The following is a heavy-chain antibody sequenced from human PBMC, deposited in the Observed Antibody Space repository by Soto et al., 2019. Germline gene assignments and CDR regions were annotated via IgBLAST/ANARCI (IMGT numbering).Heavy chain of an antibody. V-gene: IGHV1-3*01. CDR2: INPGNGNT. CDR3: ASRPGLDTGHFDF. D-gene: IGHD1-1*01. Sequence: QVQLVQSGAEVKKPGASVRVSCKTSGFTFTTHPIHWVRQAPEQRLEWMGWINPGNGNTEYSRKFQGRLTFTRDTSASTAYMELDSLKSEDTAVYYCASRPGLDTGHFDFWGQGTMVTVSS. J-gene: IGHJ4*02. CDR1: GFTFTTHP.